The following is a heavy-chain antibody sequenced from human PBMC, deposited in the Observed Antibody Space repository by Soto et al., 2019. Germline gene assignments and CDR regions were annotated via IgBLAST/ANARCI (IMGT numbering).Heavy chain of an antibody. J-gene: IGHJ4*02. CDR3: AKGGYNYGFLCDC. CDR2: IDNSGGIT. V-gene: IGHV3-23*05. D-gene: IGHD5-18*01. Sequence: EVQLLESGGGLVQPGGSLRLSCAASGFTFSTYAMSWVRQAPGKGLEWVSTIDNSGGITYYADSVKGRFTISRDNSKNTLYLQMNSLRAEDTAVYYCAKGGYNYGFLCDCWGQGTLVTVSS. CDR1: GFTFSTYA.